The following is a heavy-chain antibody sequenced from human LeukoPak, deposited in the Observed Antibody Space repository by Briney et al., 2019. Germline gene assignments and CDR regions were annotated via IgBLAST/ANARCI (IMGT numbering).Heavy chain of an antibody. D-gene: IGHD6-6*01. Sequence: SVKVSCKASGGTFSSYAISWVRQAPGQGLEWMGGIIPIFGTANYAQKFQGRVTITTDESTSTAYMELSSLRSEDTAVYYCARGKVASIASRQPTAAAVFWFDPWGQGTLGTVSS. V-gene: IGHV1-69*05. J-gene: IGHJ5*02. CDR1: GGTFSSYA. CDR2: IIPIFGTA. CDR3: ARGKVASIASRQPTAAAVFWFDP.